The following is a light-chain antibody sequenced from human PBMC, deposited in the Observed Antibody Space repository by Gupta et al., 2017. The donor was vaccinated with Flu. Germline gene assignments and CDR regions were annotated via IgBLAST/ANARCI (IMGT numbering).Light chain of an antibody. J-gene: IGKJ4*01. CDR3: QQYGSSPLT. CDR1: LTVDMNT. CDR2: GVF. V-gene: IGKV3-20*01. Sequence: EGTTLSCRASLTVDMNTFSWYRQKPGQAPRLLIHGVFYRATGVPDRFSGRGSGTDFTLTISRLEPEDFAVYYCQQYGSSPLTFGGGTKVEI.